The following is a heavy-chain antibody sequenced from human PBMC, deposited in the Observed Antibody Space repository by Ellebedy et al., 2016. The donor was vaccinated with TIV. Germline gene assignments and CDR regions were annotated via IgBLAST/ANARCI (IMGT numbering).Heavy chain of an antibody. J-gene: IGHJ4*02. CDR3: ARAHYGSGSYSHFDY. Sequence: AASVKVSCKASGYTFTSYYIHWVRQAPGQGLEWMGIINPSGGSTSYAQKLQGRVTMTRDTSTSTVYMELSSLRSEDTAVYYCARAHYGSGSYSHFDYWGQGTLVTVS. CDR1: GYTFTSYY. V-gene: IGHV1-46*01. D-gene: IGHD3-10*01. CDR2: INPSGGST.